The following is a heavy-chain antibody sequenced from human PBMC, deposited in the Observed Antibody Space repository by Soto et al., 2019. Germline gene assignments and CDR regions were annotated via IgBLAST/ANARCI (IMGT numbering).Heavy chain of an antibody. V-gene: IGHV3-23*01. D-gene: IGHD2-2*01. CDR1: GFTFNIYA. Sequence: PGGSLRLSCAASGFTFNIYAMSWVRQAPGKGLEWVSGISGSGVGTHYADSVKGRFTISRDNSKNTVYLQMSSLRAEDTAVYYCAKRGVGVPAGMPYPGDYWGQGALVTVSS. CDR3: AKRGVGVPAGMPYPGDY. CDR2: ISGSGVGT. J-gene: IGHJ4*02.